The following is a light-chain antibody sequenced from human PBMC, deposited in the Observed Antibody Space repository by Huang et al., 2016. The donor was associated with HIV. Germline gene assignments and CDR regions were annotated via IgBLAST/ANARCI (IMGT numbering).Light chain of an antibody. CDR3: QQSYSAPPLT. V-gene: IGKV1-39*01. CDR1: QTISSY. Sequence: DIQMTQSPSSLSASVGDRVTITCRASQTISSYLNWYQQKQGKAPQLLIYASSSLQSGVPSSFSGSGSGTDFTLTISSLQPEDFATYYCQQSYSAPPLTFGGGTKVEI. CDR2: ASS. J-gene: IGKJ4*01.